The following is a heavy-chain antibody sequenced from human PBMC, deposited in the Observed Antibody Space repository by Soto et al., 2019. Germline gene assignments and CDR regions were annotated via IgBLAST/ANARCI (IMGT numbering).Heavy chain of an antibody. CDR3: ARAGEMATITYYYYGMDV. D-gene: IGHD5-12*01. J-gene: IGHJ6*02. CDR2: ISSSGSTI. Sequence: GGSLRLSCAASGFTFSDYYMSWIRQAPGKGLEWVSYISSSGSTIYYADSVKGRFTISRGNAKNSLYQQMNSLRAEDTALFYCARAGEMATITYYYYGMDVWGQGTTVTVSS. CDR1: GFTFSDYY. V-gene: IGHV3-11*01.